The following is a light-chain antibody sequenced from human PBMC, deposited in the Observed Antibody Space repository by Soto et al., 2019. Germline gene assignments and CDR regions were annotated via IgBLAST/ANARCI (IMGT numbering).Light chain of an antibody. Sequence: EMVLTQSPGTLSLSPGERATLSCRASQSVSSSYLAWYQQKPGQAPRLLISGASNRATGIPDRLSGSGSGTHFTLTIIRLEPEDFAVYYFQQYGNSPYTFGQGTKPEIK. V-gene: IGKV3-20*01. CDR2: GAS. J-gene: IGKJ2*01. CDR1: QSVSSSY. CDR3: QQYGNSPYT.